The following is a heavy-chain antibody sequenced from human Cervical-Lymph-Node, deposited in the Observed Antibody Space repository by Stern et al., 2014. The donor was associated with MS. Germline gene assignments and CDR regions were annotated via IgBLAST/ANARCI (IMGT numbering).Heavy chain of an antibody. CDR2: IFPGDSDT. CDR3: ARRDFWSGYGPFYGKDV. D-gene: IGHD3-3*01. Sequence: MQLVQSGAEVKKPGESLKISCKGSGYSFTSHWIGWVRQKSGKGLEWMGIIFPGDSDTRYSPSFQGQVTISVDKSISTAYLQWNSLKASDTAMYYCARRDFWSGYGPFYGKDVWGQGTTVTVSS. CDR1: GYSFTSHW. J-gene: IGHJ6*02. V-gene: IGHV5-51*01.